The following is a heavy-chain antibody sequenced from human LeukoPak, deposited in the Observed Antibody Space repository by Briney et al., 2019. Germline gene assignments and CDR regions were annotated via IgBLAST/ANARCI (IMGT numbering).Heavy chain of an antibody. Sequence: ASVKVSCKASGYTFTSYYMHWVRQAPGQGLEWMGIINPSGGSTSYAQKFQGRVTMTRDTSTSTVYMELSSLRSEDTAAYYCARVPPLYYSSSSSPTRTPGFDYWGQGTLVTVSS. CDR1: GYTFTSYY. J-gene: IGHJ4*02. V-gene: IGHV1-46*01. CDR2: INPSGGST. CDR3: ARVPPLYYSSSSSPTRTPGFDY. D-gene: IGHD6-6*01.